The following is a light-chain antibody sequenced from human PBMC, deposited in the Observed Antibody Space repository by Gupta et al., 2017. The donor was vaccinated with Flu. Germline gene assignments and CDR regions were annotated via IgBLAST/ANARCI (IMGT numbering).Light chain of an antibody. CDR1: QSRPHSNGYNY. V-gene: IGKV2-28*01. CDR3: MQARQTPRS. Sequence: IVMTPSPLPLPVTPGEPASISCTSSQSRPHSNGYNYLDWYLQKPGQSPRLLIYLGSNRATGIPDRFSGSGSGTDFTLKISRVEAEDVGVYYCMQARQTPRSFGQGTKLEIK. CDR2: LGS. J-gene: IGKJ2*03.